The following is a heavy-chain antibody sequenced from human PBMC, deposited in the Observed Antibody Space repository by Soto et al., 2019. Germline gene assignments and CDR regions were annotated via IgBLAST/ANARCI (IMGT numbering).Heavy chain of an antibody. D-gene: IGHD6-19*01. CDR3: ANDPLEVAGTIFDY. V-gene: IGHV3-23*01. CDR1: GFTFSSYA. CDR2: LSGSGGST. Sequence: EVQLLESGGGLVQPGGSLRLSGAASGFTFSSYAMSWVRQAPGKGLEWVSALSGSGGSTYYADSVKGRFTISRDNSKNTLYLQMNSLRAEDTAVYYCANDPLEVAGTIFDYWGQGTLVTVSS. J-gene: IGHJ4*02.